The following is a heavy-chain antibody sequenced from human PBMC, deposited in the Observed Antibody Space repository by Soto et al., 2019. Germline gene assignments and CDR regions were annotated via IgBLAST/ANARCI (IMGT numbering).Heavy chain of an antibody. CDR3: ARDLPPDYGGNSTADY. Sequence: VSCKASGYTLTSYGISWVRQAPGQGLEWMGGIIPIFGTANYAQKFQGRVTITADESTSTAYMELSSLRSEDTAVYYCARDLPPDYGGNSTADYWGQGTLVTVSS. V-gene: IGHV1-69*01. CDR2: IIPIFGTA. J-gene: IGHJ4*02. D-gene: IGHD4-17*01. CDR1: GYTLTSYG.